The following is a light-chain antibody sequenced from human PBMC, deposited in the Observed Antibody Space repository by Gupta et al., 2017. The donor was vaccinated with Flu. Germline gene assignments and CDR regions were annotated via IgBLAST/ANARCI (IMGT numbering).Light chain of an antibody. J-gene: IGKJ2*01. CDR3: MQSHQTPYT. Sequence: IFLHHSPLSLSVTPGETASIACSASQSRLQSEGYEYLAWYLQRPGQSPHLLIYKVSRRAYGVPDRFSGSGTDTEFTLTLSRGEAEDVGIYYCMQSHQTPYTFGQGTKLEIK. V-gene: IGKV2-28*01. CDR2: KVS. CDR1: QSRLQSEGYEY.